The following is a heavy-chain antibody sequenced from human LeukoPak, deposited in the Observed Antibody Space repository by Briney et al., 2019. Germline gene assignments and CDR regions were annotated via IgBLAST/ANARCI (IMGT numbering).Heavy chain of an antibody. V-gene: IGHV1-2*06. Sequence: ASVKVSCKASGYTFTGYYMHWARQAPGQGLEWMGRINPNSGGTNYAQKFQGRVTMTRDTSISTAYMELSRLRSDDTAVYYCARVWAHYYDSSGYYSLEEDYWGQGTLVTVSS. CDR3: ARVWAHYYDSSGYYSLEEDY. D-gene: IGHD3-22*01. CDR2: INPNSGGT. J-gene: IGHJ4*02. CDR1: GYTFTGYY.